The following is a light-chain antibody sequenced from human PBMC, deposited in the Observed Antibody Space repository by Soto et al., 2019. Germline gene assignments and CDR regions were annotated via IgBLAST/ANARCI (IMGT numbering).Light chain of an antibody. CDR3: SSYTSSSTYV. V-gene: IGLV2-14*01. CDR2: DAS. Sequence: QSVLTQPASVSGSPGQSTTISCTGTSSDVGGYNYVSWYQQHPGKAPKLMISDASNRPSGVSNRFSGPKSGNTASLTISGLQAEDEADYYCSSYTSSSTYVFGTGTKVTVL. CDR1: SSDVGGYNY. J-gene: IGLJ1*01.